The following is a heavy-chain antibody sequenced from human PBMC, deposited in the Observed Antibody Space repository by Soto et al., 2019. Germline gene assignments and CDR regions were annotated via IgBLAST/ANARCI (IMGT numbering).Heavy chain of an antibody. CDR3: ARGRYYGSGSYYNPQYYYGMDV. J-gene: IGHJ6*02. CDR1: GGSFSGYY. CDR2: INHSGST. V-gene: IGHV4-34*01. Sequence: SETLSLTCAVYGGSFSGYYWSWIRQPPGKGLEWIGEINHSGSTNYNPSLKSRVTISVDTSKNQFSLKPGSVTAADTAVYYCARGRYYGSGSYYNPQYYYGMDVWGQGTTVTVSS. D-gene: IGHD3-10*01.